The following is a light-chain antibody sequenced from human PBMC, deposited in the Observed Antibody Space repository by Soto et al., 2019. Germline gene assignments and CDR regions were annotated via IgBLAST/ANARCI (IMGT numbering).Light chain of an antibody. J-gene: IGKJ4*01. CDR1: QSVSSIY. CDR2: GAS. CDR3: QQYDNSPLT. V-gene: IGKV3-20*01. Sequence: DIVLTQSPGTLSLSPGERATLSCRASQSVSSIYLAWYQQKPGQAPRLLIYGASNRATGIPDRFSGGGSGTDFTLTVSRLEPEVFAVYYCQQYDNSPLTFGGGTKVEIK.